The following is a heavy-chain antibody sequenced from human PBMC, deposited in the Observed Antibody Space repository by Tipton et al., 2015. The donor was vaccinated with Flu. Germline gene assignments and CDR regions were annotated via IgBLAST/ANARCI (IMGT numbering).Heavy chain of an antibody. CDR1: GSSISSSSYY. CDR3: ARHHRWLGYFES. J-gene: IGHJ4*02. CDR2: IYYSGST. Sequence: TLSLTCTVSGSSISSSSYYWGWIRQPPGKGLEWIGTIYYSGSTYYNPSLKSRVTMSVDTSKNQFSLKLSSVTAADTAVYYCARHHRWLGYFESWGLGTLVTVS. D-gene: IGHD3-9*01. V-gene: IGHV4-39*07.